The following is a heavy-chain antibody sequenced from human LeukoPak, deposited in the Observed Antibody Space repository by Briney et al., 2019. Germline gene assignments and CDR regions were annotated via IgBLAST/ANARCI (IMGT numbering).Heavy chain of an antibody. Sequence: TGGSLRLSCSASGFTVSSNYMSWVRRAPGKGLEWVSVIYSGGSTYYADSVKGRFTISRDNSKNTLYLQMNSLRAEDTAVYYCARGGSSSSPFDYWGQGTLVTVSS. D-gene: IGHD6-6*01. CDR2: IYSGGST. CDR1: GFTVSSNY. J-gene: IGHJ4*02. V-gene: IGHV3-53*01. CDR3: ARGGSSSSPFDY.